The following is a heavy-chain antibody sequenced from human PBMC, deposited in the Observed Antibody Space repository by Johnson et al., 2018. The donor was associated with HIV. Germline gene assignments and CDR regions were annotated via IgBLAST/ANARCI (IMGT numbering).Heavy chain of an antibody. D-gene: IGHD5-24*01. CDR3: TTDRRDGYNGDAFDI. J-gene: IGHJ3*02. Sequence: QVQLVESGGGVVQPGRSLRLSCAASGFTFSTYGMHWVRQAPGKGLEWVAVMWYDGSNKYYADSVRGRFTISRDNSKNTLYLQMNSLRAEDTAVYYCTTDRRDGYNGDAFDIWGQGTMVTVSS. CDR1: GFTFSTYG. V-gene: IGHV3-33*01. CDR2: MWYDGSNK.